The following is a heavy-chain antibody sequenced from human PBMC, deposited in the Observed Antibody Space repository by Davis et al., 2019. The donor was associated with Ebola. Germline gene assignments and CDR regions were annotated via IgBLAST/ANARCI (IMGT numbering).Heavy chain of an antibody. D-gene: IGHD3-3*01. CDR3: AADSAVLRFLG. CDR2: IVVGSGNT. Sequence: SVKVSCKSSGFTFTSSAVQWVRQARGQRLEWIGWIVVGSGNTNYAQKFQERVTITRDMSTSTAYMELSSLRSEDTAVYYCAADSAVLRFLGWGQGTLVTVSS. CDR1: GFTFTSSA. V-gene: IGHV1-58*01. J-gene: IGHJ4*02.